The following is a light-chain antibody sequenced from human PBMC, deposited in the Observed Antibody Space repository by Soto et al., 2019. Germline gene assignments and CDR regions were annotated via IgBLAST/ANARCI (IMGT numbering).Light chain of an antibody. Sequence: EIVMTQSPATLSVSPGERVTLSCRASQSVSSNFAWYQQKPGQAPRLLIYGASTRATGIPDRFSGSGSGTDFTLTISRLEPEDFAVYYCQQYGSSPRTFGQGTKVDIK. J-gene: IGKJ1*01. V-gene: IGKV3-20*01. CDR1: QSVSSN. CDR3: QQYGSSPRT. CDR2: GAS.